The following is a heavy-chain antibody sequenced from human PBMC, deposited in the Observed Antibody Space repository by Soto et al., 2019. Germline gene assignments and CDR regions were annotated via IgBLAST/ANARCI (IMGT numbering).Heavy chain of an antibody. CDR1: GGTFSSYA. CDR3: ARPMAGTYYYGMDV. V-gene: IGHV1-69*13. Sequence: GASVKVSCKASGGTFSSYAISWVRQAPGQGLEWMGGIIPIFGTANYAQKFQGRVTITADESTSTAYMELSSLRSEDTAVYYCARPMAGTYYYGMDVWGQGTTVTVSS. CDR2: IIPIFGTA. D-gene: IGHD6-19*01. J-gene: IGHJ6*02.